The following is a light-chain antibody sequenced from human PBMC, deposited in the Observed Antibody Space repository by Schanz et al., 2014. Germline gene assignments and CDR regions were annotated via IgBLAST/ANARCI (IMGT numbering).Light chain of an antibody. Sequence: EIVLTQSPGTLSLSPGERATLSCRASQSIVTNLAWYQQRPGQPPRLLIYAASTTATGIPARFSGSGSGTEFTLNISSLQSEDFAVYYCQQRTNWPPLTFGGGTKVEIK. CDR3: QQRTNWPPLT. CDR1: QSIVTN. CDR2: AAS. J-gene: IGKJ4*01. V-gene: IGKV3-15*01.